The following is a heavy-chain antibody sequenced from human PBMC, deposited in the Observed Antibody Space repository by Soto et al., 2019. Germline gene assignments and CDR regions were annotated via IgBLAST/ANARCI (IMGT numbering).Heavy chain of an antibody. J-gene: IGHJ4*02. Sequence: SETLSLTCTVSGGSISSGGYYWSWIRQHPGKGLEWIGYIYYSGSTYYNPSLKSRVTISVDTSKNQFSLKLSSVTAADTAVYYCARGLLPEQWLPPVGLYYFDYWGQGTLVTVSS. CDR2: IYYSGST. V-gene: IGHV4-31*03. CDR3: ARGLLPEQWLPPVGLYYFDY. D-gene: IGHD6-19*01. CDR1: GGSISSGGYY.